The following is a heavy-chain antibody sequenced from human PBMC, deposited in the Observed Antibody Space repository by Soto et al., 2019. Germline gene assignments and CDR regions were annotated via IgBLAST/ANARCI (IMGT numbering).Heavy chain of an antibody. CDR3: VCSSTSCPL. CDR1: GFTFSSYD. D-gene: IGHD2-2*01. V-gene: IGHV3-23*01. Sequence: PGGSLRLSCAASGFTFSSYDMNWVRQAPGKGLEWVSGISCSDTSTYYADSVEGRFTISRDNSKNTLYLQMNSLRAEDTAVYYCVCSSTSCPLWGQGTLVTVSS. J-gene: IGHJ4*02. CDR2: ISCSDTST.